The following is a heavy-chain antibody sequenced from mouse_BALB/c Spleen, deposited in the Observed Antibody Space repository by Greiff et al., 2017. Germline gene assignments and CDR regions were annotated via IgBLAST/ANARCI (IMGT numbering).Heavy chain of an antibody. CDR1: GYTFSSYW. D-gene: IGHD1-1*01. CDR3: ARGDYYGSSYWYFDV. CDR2: ILPGSGST. V-gene: IGHV1-9*01. J-gene: IGHJ1*01. Sequence: QVQLQQSGTVLARPGASVKISCKATGYTFSSYWIEWVKQRPGHGLEWIGEILPGSGSTNYNEKFKGKATFTADTSSNTAYMQLSSLTSEDSAVYYCARGDYYGSSYWYFDVWGAGTTVTVSS.